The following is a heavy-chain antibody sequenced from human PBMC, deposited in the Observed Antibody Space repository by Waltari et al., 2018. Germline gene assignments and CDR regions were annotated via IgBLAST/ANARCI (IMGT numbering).Heavy chain of an antibody. V-gene: IGHV3-21*02. CDR3: AGGYSSYYGMDV. D-gene: IGHD6-13*01. J-gene: IGHJ6*02. Sequence: EVQLVESGGGLVKPGGSLRLSCAASGFTFNTYTMNWVRQAPGKGLEWVSSISSTSSDIYYADSVKGRFTISRDNAKSSLYLQLNSLRAEDTAVYYCAGGYSSYYGMDVWGQGTTVTFSS. CDR2: ISSTSSDI. CDR1: GFTFNTYT.